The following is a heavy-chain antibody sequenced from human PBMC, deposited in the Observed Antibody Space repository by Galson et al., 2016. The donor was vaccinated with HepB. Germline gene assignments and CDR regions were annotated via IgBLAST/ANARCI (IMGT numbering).Heavy chain of an antibody. D-gene: IGHD3-22*01. CDR1: GDSVSSNSAA. CDR2: TYYRSKWYN. J-gene: IGHJ4*02. V-gene: IGHV6-1*01. CDR3: VRDQVDYYERSGDDFDY. Sequence: CAISGDSVSSNSAAWNWIRQSPSRGLEWLGRTYYRSKWYNDYAVSVKSRIIVNPDTSKNQFSLQLNSVTPEDTAVYYCVRDQVDYYERSGDDFDYWGQGTLVTVSS.